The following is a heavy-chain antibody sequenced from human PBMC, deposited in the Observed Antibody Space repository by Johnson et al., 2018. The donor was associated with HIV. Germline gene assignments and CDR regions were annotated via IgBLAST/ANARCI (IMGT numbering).Heavy chain of an antibody. CDR2: INWNGDST. CDR3: ARGQGFWAFDI. V-gene: IGHV3-20*04. Sequence: VESGGGVVRPGGSLRLSCAASGFRFDDYGMTWVRQAPGTGLEWVSGINWNGDSTGYADSVKGRFTISRDNSKNTLYLQMNGLRPEDTAVYYCARGQGFWAFDIWGQGTMVTVSS. J-gene: IGHJ3*02. CDR1: GFRFDDYG. D-gene: IGHD3-3*01.